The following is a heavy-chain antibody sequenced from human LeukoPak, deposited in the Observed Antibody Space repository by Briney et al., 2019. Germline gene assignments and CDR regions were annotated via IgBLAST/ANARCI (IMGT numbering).Heavy chain of an antibody. CDR1: GYTFTSYY. CDR3: VRELRRGCSSGSCYPLYY. Sequence: GASVKVSCKASGYTFTSYYMHWVRQAPGQGLEWMGIINPSGGSTSYAQKFQGRVTMTRDTSTSTVYMELSSLRSEDTAVYYCVRELRRGCSSGSCYPLYYWGQGTLVTVSS. V-gene: IGHV1-46*01. J-gene: IGHJ4*02. D-gene: IGHD2-15*01. CDR2: INPSGGST.